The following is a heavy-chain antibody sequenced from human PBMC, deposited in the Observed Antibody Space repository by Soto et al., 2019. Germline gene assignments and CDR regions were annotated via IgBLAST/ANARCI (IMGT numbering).Heavy chain of an antibody. J-gene: IGHJ4*02. CDR2: IRRKAYVGTT. V-gene: IGHV3-49*04. Sequence: GGSLRLSCTTSGFTFGDYALSWVRQAPGKGLEWVGFIRRKAYVGTTDYAASVKGRFTISRDDSKSIAYLQMNSLRTEDTALYYCTRASSLDFDFWGKGTMVTSSS. CDR3: TRASSLDFDF. D-gene: IGHD3-16*01. CDR1: GFTFGDYA.